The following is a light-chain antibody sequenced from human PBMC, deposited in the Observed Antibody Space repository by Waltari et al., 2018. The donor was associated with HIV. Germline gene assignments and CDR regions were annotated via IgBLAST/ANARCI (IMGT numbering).Light chain of an antibody. CDR1: KLGDRF. Sequence: GDKLGDRFACWYQQKPGQSPVLVIYQDTKRPSGIPERFSGSNSGNTATLTISGTQTMDEADYYCQAWDTNTAAVFGTGTKVTVL. CDR3: QAWDTNTAAV. V-gene: IGLV3-1*01. CDR2: QDT. J-gene: IGLJ1*01.